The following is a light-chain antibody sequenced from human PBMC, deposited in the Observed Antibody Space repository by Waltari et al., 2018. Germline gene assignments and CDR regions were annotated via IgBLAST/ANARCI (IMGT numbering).Light chain of an antibody. Sequence: QSALTQPASVSGSPGQSITISCTGTSSDVGGYNYVSWYQQHPGKVPTLIIYNVNNRALGVSNRFSGSKSGNTASLTISGLQTEDEADYYCTSYTGSSTYVFGTGTEVTVL. CDR3: TSYTGSSTYV. CDR1: SSDVGGYNY. J-gene: IGLJ1*01. V-gene: IGLV2-14*03. CDR2: NVN.